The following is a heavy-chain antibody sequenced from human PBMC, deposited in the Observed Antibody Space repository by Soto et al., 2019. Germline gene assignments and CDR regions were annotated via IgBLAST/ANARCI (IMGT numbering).Heavy chain of an antibody. Sequence: GASVKVSCKASGYTFTSYYMHWVRQAPGQGLEWMGIINPSGGSTSYAQKFQGRVTMTRDTSTNTVYMELSSLRSEDTAVYYCARDFSSAGGYYDFWSGYYGPVDYWGQGTLVTVSS. D-gene: IGHD3-3*01. J-gene: IGHJ4*02. CDR3: ARDFSSAGGYYDFWSGYYGPVDY. CDR2: INPSGGST. CDR1: GYTFTSYY. V-gene: IGHV1-46*01.